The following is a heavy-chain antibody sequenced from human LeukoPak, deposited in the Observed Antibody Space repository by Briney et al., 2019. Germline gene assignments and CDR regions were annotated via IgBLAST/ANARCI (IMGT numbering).Heavy chain of an antibody. J-gene: IGHJ4*02. CDR2: ISYDGSNK. CDR1: GFTLSYYG. V-gene: IGHV3-30-3*01. D-gene: IGHD3-22*01. Sequence: RSLRPSCAASGFTLSYYGMHWVRQAPGKVLGWVAIISYDGSNKYYADSVKGRFTISRDNSENTLYLQINSLRAEDAAVCYCVRDYYNSSGYYYTSFWGQGTLVTVSS. CDR3: VRDYYNSSGYYYTSF.